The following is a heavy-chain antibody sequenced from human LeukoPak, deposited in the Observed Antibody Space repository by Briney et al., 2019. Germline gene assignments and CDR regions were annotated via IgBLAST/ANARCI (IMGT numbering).Heavy chain of an antibody. Sequence: ASVKVSCKASGYTFTGYYMHWVRQAPGQGLEWMGWINPNSGGTNYAQKFQGWVTMTRDTSISTAYMELSRLRSDDTAVYYCAREEAGSGSYWLGYWGQGTLVTVSS. D-gene: IGHD3-10*01. CDR1: GYTFTGYY. CDR3: AREEAGSGSYWLGY. CDR2: INPNSGGT. V-gene: IGHV1-2*04. J-gene: IGHJ4*02.